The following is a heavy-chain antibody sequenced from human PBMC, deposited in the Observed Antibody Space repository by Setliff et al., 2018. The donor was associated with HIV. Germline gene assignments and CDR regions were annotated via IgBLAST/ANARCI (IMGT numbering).Heavy chain of an antibody. J-gene: IGHJ6*02. CDR3: ARAPTLFGVEYYYYFGMDV. V-gene: IGHV1-2*06. CDR2: INPNTGDT. Sequence: GASVKVSCKASGYTFTGYFIHWVRQAPGQGLEWMGRINPNTGDTNYAQKSQDRVTMTRDTSINTAYMQLSRLRSDDTAVYYCARAPTLFGVEYYYYFGMDVWGQGTTVTVSS. D-gene: IGHD3-3*01. CDR1: GYTFTGYF.